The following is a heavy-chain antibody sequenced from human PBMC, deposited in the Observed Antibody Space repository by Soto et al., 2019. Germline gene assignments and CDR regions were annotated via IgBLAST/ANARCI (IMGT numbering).Heavy chain of an antibody. CDR1: GFTFSNYW. J-gene: IGHJ6*04. CDR2: INADGSST. Sequence: GGSLRLSCAASGFTFSNYWMHWVRQAPGKGLVWVSRINADGSSTSYVDSVKGRFTISRDNAENTVYLQMNSLRAEDTAIYYGARDPDTPVSMDAWGIGTTVTVSS. CDR3: ARDPDTPVSMDA. V-gene: IGHV3-74*01. D-gene: IGHD2-15*01.